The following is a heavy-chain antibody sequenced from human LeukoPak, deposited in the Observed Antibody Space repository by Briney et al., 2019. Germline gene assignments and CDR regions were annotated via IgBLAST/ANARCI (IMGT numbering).Heavy chain of an antibody. J-gene: IGHJ5*02. V-gene: IGHV3-66*01. CDR1: GFTVSSNY. Sequence: GGSLRLSCAASGFTVSSNYMSWVRQAPGKGLEWVSVIYSGGSTYYADSVKGRFTISRDNSKNTLYLQMNSLRAEDTAVYYCATLNWDDGVVSGFDQWGQGILVTVSS. CDR2: IYSGGST. CDR3: ATLNWDDGVVSGFDQ. D-gene: IGHD2-2*01.